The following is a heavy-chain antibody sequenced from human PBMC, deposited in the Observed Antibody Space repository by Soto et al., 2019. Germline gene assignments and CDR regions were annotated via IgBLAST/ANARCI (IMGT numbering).Heavy chain of an antibody. J-gene: IGHJ6*02. CDR2: IIPIFGIA. D-gene: IGHD5-18*01. CDR3: AGVEGETAVENV. V-gene: IGHV1-69*01. Sequence: QVQLVQSGAEVKKPGSSVKVSCKASGGTLLSYTISWVRQAPGQGLEWMRGIIPIFGIANYAQKFQGRVTITADESTGVAYMEMSSLRSEDTAVYYCAGVEGETAVENVWGQGTTVTVSS. CDR1: GGTLLSYT.